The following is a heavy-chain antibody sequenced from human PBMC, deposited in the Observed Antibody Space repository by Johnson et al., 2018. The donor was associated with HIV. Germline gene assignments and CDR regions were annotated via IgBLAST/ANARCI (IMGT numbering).Heavy chain of an antibody. CDR2: IGTAGDT. D-gene: IGHD6-13*01. CDR3: AREIIAAADDI. V-gene: IGHV3-13*01. CDR1: EFTFSAHD. J-gene: IGHJ3*02. Sequence: VQLVESGGGLVQPGGSLRLSCAASEFTFSAHDMHWVRQTAGKGLEWVSGIGTAGDTHYADSLKGRFTISREDAKNSLYLQMNSLRAEDTAVYYCAREIIAAADDIWGQGTMVTVSS.